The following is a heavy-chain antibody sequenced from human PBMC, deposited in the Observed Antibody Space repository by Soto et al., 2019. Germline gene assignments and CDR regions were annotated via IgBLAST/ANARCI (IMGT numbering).Heavy chain of an antibody. V-gene: IGHV3-23*01. CDR2: ISATSGST. J-gene: IGHJ4*02. CDR1: SFAFSSFA. CDR3: AKEIPPDY. Sequence: GGSLRLSCAASSFAFSSFAMSWVRQAPGKGLECVSGISATSGSTYYADSVKGRFTISRDNSKNTLYLQMNSLRVEDTAVYLCAKEIPPDYWGQGTLVTVSS.